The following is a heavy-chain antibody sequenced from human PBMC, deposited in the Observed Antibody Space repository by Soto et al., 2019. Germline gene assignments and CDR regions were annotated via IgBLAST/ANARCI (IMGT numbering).Heavy chain of an antibody. Sequence: SVKVSCKASGDTFSTYTITWVRQAPGQGLEWMGRIIPRSGTTNYAQKFQGRVTITEDESTSTVYMELNSLRSDDTAVYYCARDQSWHDLIWWFDPWGQGTLVTVSS. CDR2: IIPRSGTT. J-gene: IGHJ5*02. CDR3: ARDQSWHDLIWWFDP. V-gene: IGHV1-69*13. D-gene: IGHD1-1*01. CDR1: GDTFSTYT.